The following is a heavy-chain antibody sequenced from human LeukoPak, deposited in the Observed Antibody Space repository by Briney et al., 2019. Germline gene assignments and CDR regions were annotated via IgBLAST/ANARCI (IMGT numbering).Heavy chain of an antibody. CDR3: AKDSLWFGELEGEYFDY. J-gene: IGHJ4*02. V-gene: IGHV3-23*01. CDR1: GFTFSSYA. CDR2: ISGSGGST. D-gene: IGHD3-10*01. Sequence: PGGSLRLSCAASGFTFSSYAMSWVRQAPGKGLEWVSAISGSGGSTYYADSVKGRFTISRDNSKNTLYLQMNSLRAEDTAVYYCAKDSLWFGELEGEYFDYWGQGTLVTVSS.